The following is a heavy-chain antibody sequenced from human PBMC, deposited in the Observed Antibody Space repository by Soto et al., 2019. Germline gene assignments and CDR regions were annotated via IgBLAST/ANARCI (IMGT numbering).Heavy chain of an antibody. D-gene: IGHD2-21*01. J-gene: IGHJ4*02. Sequence: EVQLVESGGGLIQPGGSLRLSCAASGFNFSIYWMHWVRQAPGKGLVWVSYTNGDGSTTGYADSVKGRFTISRDNAKNTLYLQMDSMRGEDTAVYYCARGGWCGGHNCPFDYWGQGTLVPVSS. V-gene: IGHV3-74*01. CDR3: ARGGWCGGHNCPFDY. CDR2: TNGDGSTT. CDR1: GFNFSIYW.